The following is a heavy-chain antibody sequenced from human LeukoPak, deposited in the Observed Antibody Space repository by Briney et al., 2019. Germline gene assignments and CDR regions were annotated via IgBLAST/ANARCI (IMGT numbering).Heavy chain of an antibody. CDR2: ISSSSSYI. J-gene: IGHJ4*02. Sequence: GGSLRLSCAASGFTFSSYSMNWVRQAPGKGLEWVSSISSSSSYIYYADSVKGRSTISRDNAKNSLYLQMNSLRAEDTAVYYCAREDPREIVVSYWGQGTLVTVSS. CDR1: GFTFSSYS. CDR3: AREDPREIVVSY. D-gene: IGHD3-22*01. V-gene: IGHV3-21*01.